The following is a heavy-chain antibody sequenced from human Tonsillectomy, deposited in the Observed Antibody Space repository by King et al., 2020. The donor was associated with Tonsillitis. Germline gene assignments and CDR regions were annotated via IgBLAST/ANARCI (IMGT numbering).Heavy chain of an antibody. J-gene: IGHJ2*01. CDR2: FSASGGGT. CDR3: AKQPIAVAVNWYFDL. Sequence: VQLVESGGGLVQPGGSLRLSCAASGFTFSSFALSWVRPTPAKGLEWCSTFSASGGGTSYADSVKGRFTISKDDSKNTVFLQMNSLGADDTAVYFCAKQPIAVAVNWYFDLWGRGTLVTVSS. V-gene: IGHV3-23*04. D-gene: IGHD6-19*01. CDR1: GFTFSSFA.